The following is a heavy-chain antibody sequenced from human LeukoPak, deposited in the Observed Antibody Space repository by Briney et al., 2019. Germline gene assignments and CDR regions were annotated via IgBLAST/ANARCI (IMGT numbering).Heavy chain of an antibody. D-gene: IGHD6-13*01. Sequence: ASVKLCCTASRYTFTSYDNNWVRQATGQRLEWMGWMNPNSGNTGYAQKFQGRVTMTRNTSISTAYMELSSLRSEDTAVYYCARVRYSSSWYNWFDPWGQGTLVTVSS. J-gene: IGHJ5*02. CDR3: ARVRYSSSWYNWFDP. V-gene: IGHV1-8*01. CDR1: RYTFTSYD. CDR2: MNPNSGNT.